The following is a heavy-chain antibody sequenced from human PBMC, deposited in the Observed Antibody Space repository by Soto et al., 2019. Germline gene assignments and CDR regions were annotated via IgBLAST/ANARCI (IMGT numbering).Heavy chain of an antibody. D-gene: IGHD4-17*01. CDR3: ARVWLTTVTDNWFDP. CDR1: GYTFTSYG. Sequence: ASVTVSCKASGYTFTSYGISWVRQAPGQGLEWMGWISAYNGNTNYAQKLQGRVTMTTDTSTSTAYMELRSLRSDDTAVYYCARVWLTTVTDNWFDPWGQGTLVTVSS. V-gene: IGHV1-18*01. CDR2: ISAYNGNT. J-gene: IGHJ5*02.